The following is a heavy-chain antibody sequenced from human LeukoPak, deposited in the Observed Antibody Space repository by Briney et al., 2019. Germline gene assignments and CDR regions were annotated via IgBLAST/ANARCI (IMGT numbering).Heavy chain of an antibody. CDR3: ARADFYGSGSHPPGGFDY. CDR2: ISYDGSNT. V-gene: IGHV3-30*04. J-gene: IGHJ4*02. CDR1: GFTLRTYA. Sequence: PGRSLRLSCVASGFTLRTYAMHWVRQAPGKGLEWVAVISYDGSNTYYADSVRGRFTISRDSSKNTLYLQMSSLRAEDTAVYYCARADFYGSGSHPPGGFDYWGQGTLVTVSS. D-gene: IGHD3-10*01.